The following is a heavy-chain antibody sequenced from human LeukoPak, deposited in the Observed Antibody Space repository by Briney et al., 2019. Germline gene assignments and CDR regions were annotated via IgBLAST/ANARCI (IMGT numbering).Heavy chain of an antibody. CDR2: INPNSGGT. CDR3: ASLGAYYDSSGYYYFDY. V-gene: IGHV1-2*02. D-gene: IGHD3-22*01. J-gene: IGHJ4*02. Sequence: ASVKVSCKASGYTFTCYYMHWVRQAPAQGLEWMGWINPNSGGTNYAQKFQGRVTMTRDTSISTAYMELSRLRSDDTAVYYCASLGAYYDSSGYYYFDYWGQGTLVTVSS. CDR1: GYTFTCYY.